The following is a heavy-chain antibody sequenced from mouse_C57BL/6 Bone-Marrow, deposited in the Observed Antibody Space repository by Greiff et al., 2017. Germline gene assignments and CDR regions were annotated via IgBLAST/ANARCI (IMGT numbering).Heavy chain of an antibody. Sequence: EVKVVESGGGLVQSGRSLRLSCATSGFTFSDFYMEWVRQAPGKGLEWIAASRNKANDYTTEYSASVKGRFIVSRDTSQSILYLQMNALRAEDTAIYYCARDYYYGRNWWGQGTTLTVSS. J-gene: IGHJ2*01. CDR1: GFTFSDFY. CDR3: ARDYYYGRNW. D-gene: IGHD1-1*01. V-gene: IGHV7-1*01. CDR2: SRNKANDYTT.